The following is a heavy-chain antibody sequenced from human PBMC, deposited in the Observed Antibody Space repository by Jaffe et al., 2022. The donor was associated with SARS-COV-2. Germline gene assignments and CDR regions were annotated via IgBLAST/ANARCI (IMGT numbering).Heavy chain of an antibody. CDR1: GFTFSSYS. CDR2: ISSSSSAI. D-gene: IGHD3-22*01. V-gene: IGHV3-48*01. CDR3: VRAPHQYDSTAYYYYYYMDV. Sequence: EVQLVESGGGLVQPGGSLRLSCAASGFTFSSYSMIWVRQAPGKGLEWVSYISSSSSAIYYADSVKGRFTISRDNAKNSLYLQMNSLRVEDTAVYNCVRAPHQYDSTAYYYYYYMDVWGKGTTVTVSS. J-gene: IGHJ6*03.